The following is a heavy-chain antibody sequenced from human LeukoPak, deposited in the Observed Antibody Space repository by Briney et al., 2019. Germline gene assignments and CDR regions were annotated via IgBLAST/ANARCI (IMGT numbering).Heavy chain of an antibody. CDR1: GFTFSSYG. D-gene: IGHD2-21*01. CDR2: IRYDGSNK. Sequence: PGGSLRLSCAASGFTFSSYGMHWVRQAPGKGLEWVAFIRYDGSNKYYADSVKGRFTISRDNSKNTLYLQMNSLRAEDTAVYCCAKFGVPIPHVDYWGQGTLVTVSS. J-gene: IGHJ4*02. V-gene: IGHV3-30*02. CDR3: AKFGVPIPHVDY.